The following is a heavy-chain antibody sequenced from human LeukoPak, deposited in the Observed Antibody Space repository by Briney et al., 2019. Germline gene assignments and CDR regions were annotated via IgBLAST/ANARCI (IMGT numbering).Heavy chain of an antibody. V-gene: IGHV3-30*02. CDR2: IRFDGSNR. D-gene: IGHD3-10*01. Sequence: GGSLRLSCAASGFIFSSYGMHWVRQAPGKGLEWVAFIRFDGSNRYYADSVKGRFTISRDNSKNTLYLQMNSLRAEDTAVYYCAKDRRGTVVRGPIMQTRDYYFEYWGQGTLVTVSS. CDR1: GFIFSSYG. J-gene: IGHJ4*02. CDR3: AKDRRGTVVRGPIMQTRDYYFEY.